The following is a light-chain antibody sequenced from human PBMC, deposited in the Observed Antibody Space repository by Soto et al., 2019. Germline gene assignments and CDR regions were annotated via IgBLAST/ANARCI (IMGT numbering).Light chain of an antibody. CDR2: GAS. Sequence: IGMTQSPDTLSVSPGERATLSCRASQSVSSNLAWYQKKPGQAPRPIIYGASTRATGIPARFSGSGSGTEFTLTISSLEPEDVAVYYCHQYGSSPYTFGQGTKVDIK. CDR3: HQYGSSPYT. CDR1: QSVSSN. J-gene: IGKJ2*01. V-gene: IGKV3-15*01.